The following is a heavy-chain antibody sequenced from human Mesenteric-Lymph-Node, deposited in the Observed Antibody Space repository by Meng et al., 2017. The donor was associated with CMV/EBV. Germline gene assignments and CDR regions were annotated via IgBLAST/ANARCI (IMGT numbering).Heavy chain of an antibody. Sequence: KASGGTSTGYTVSWVRQAPGQGLEWMGRVIPELNIPRYAAKFQGKVTISADKSTTTVYMELSSLTSEDTAMYYCVRFQGSGNYMPLFFWGQGTLVTVSS. J-gene: IGHJ4*02. CDR3: VRFQGSGNYMPLFF. V-gene: IGHV1-69*02. CDR1: GGTSTGYT. D-gene: IGHD3-10*01. CDR2: VIPELNIP.